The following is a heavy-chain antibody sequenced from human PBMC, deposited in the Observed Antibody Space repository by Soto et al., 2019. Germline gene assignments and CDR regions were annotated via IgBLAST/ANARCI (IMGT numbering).Heavy chain of an antibody. Sequence: QVQLVQSGAEVKKPGSSVKVSCKASGGTFSSYAISWVRQAPGQGLEWMGGIIPIFGTANYAQKFQGRVTITADKSTSTAYMELSSLRSEDTAVYYCASEAMTTVTTEGYIWFDPWGQGTLVTVSS. CDR3: ASEAMTTVTTEGYIWFDP. V-gene: IGHV1-69*06. CDR2: IIPIFGTA. D-gene: IGHD4-17*01. J-gene: IGHJ5*02. CDR1: GGTFSSYA.